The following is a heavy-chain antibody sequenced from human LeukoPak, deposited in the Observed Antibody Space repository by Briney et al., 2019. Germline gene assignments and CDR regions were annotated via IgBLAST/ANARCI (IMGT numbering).Heavy chain of an antibody. CDR2: ISSSSSTI. V-gene: IGHV3-48*01. D-gene: IGHD3-9*01. CDR1: GFTFSSYS. Sequence: GGSLRLSCAASGFTFSSYSMNWVRQAPGKGLEWVSYISSSSSTIYYADSVKGRFTISRDNAKNSLYLQMNSLRAEDTAVYYCARDGDYDILAGYLNGDAFDIWGQGTMVTVSS. J-gene: IGHJ3*02. CDR3: ARDGDYDILAGYLNGDAFDI.